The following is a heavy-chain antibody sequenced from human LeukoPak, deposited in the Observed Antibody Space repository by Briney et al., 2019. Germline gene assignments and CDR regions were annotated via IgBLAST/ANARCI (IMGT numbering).Heavy chain of an antibody. CDR1: RFTFSSYW. CDR2: IKQDGSER. CDR3: ARTPTPHSAKISRGFDS. D-gene: IGHD2-15*01. J-gene: IGHJ4*02. Sequence: GGSLRLSCAASRFTFSSYWMSWVRQAPGKGLEWVANIKQDGSERYYVDSVKGRFTISRDNANNSLYLQMNSLRAEDTAVYYCARTPTPHSAKISRGFDSWGQGTLVTVSS. V-gene: IGHV3-7*01.